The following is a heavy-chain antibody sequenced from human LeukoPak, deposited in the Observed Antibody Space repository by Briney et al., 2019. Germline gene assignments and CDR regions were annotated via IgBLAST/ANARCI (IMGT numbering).Heavy chain of an antibody. CDR3: AKWSKYTYGYFDY. J-gene: IGHJ4*02. CDR2: IGGSGSADGI. CDR1: GFTFSNYA. Sequence: GGSLRLSCAASGFTFSNYAMSWVRQTPGKGLEWISSIGGSGSADGIFYADSVKGRFTISRDNSKNTLYLQMNSLRAEDTAVFYCAKWSKYTYGYFDYWGRGTLVTVSS. V-gene: IGHV3-23*01. D-gene: IGHD5-18*01.